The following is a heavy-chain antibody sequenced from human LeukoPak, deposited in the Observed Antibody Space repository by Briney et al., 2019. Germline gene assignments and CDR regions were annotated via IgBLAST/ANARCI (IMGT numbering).Heavy chain of an antibody. Sequence: GGSLRLSCAASGFTFSSYAMSWVRQAPGKGLEWVSAISGSGGSTNYADPVKGRFTISRDNSKNTLYLQMNSLRAEDTAVYYCAKAGRGYGDYVDYMEVWGKGTTVTVSS. CDR3: AKAGRGYGDYVDYMEV. V-gene: IGHV3-23*01. CDR1: GFTFSSYA. CDR2: ISGSGGST. J-gene: IGHJ6*03. D-gene: IGHD4-17*01.